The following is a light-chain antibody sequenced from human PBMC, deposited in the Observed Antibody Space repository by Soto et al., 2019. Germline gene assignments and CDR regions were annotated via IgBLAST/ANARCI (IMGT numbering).Light chain of an antibody. CDR3: SSYTSSSTKV. Sequence: QSVLTQPASVSGSPGRSITISCTGTSNDVGGYNYVSWYQQHPGKAPKLMIYDVSNRPSGVSNRFSGSKSGNTASLTISGLQAEDEADYYCSSYTSSSTKVFGTGTKVTVL. J-gene: IGLJ1*01. V-gene: IGLV2-14*01. CDR1: SNDVGGYNY. CDR2: DVS.